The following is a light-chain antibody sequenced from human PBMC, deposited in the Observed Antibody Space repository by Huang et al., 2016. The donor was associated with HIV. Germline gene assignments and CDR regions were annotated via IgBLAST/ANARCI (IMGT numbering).Light chain of an antibody. CDR2: GSS. V-gene: IGKV3-20*01. CDR1: QTVESHY. J-gene: IGKJ4*01. Sequence: EIVLTQSPDTLSLSPGETATLSCRASQTVESHYLAWYQQKPGQAPRLLIYGSSNRATGVPDRFSGSGSGADFTLTINRLEPEDFAVFYCQQYRRSPYTFGGGTKVEIK. CDR3: QQYRRSPYT.